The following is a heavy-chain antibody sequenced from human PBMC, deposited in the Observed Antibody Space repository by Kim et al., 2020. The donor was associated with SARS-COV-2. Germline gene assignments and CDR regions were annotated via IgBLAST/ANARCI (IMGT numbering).Heavy chain of an antibody. CDR1: GFTFSSYA. V-gene: IGHV3-23*01. D-gene: IGHD2-15*01. Sequence: GGSLRLSCAASGFTFSSYAMSWVRQAPGKGLEWVSAISGSGGSTYYADSVKGRFTISRDNSKNTLYLQMNSLRAEDTAVYYCAKDINNIVVVVAATPRGLHFDYWGQGTLVTVSS. J-gene: IGHJ4*02. CDR2: ISGSGGST. CDR3: AKDINNIVVVVAATPRGLHFDY.